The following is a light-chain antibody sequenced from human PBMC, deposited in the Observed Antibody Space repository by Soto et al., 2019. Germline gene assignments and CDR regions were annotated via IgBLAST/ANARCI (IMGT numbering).Light chain of an antibody. V-gene: IGLV1-51*01. Sequence: QAVVTQPPSVSAAPGQKVTISCSGSSSNIGNNYVSWYQQLPGTAPKLLIYDNNKRPSGIPDRFSGSKSGTSATLGITGLQTGDEADYYCGTWDSSLSPHYVFGTGTKLTVL. CDR2: DNN. CDR3: GTWDSSLSPHYV. J-gene: IGLJ1*01. CDR1: SSNIGNNY.